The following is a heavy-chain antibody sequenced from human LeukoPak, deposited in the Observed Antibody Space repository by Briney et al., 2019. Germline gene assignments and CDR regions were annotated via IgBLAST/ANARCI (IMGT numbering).Heavy chain of an antibody. CDR3: ARDRLPYCSSTSCYDAFDI. CDR2: ISAYNGNT. V-gene: IGHV1-18*04. J-gene: IGHJ3*02. Sequence: ASVKVSCKASGYTFTGYYMHWVRQAPGQGLEWMGWISAYNGNTNYAQKLQGRVTMTTDTSTSTAYMELRSLRSDDTAVYYCARDRLPYCSSTSCYDAFDIWGQGTMVTVSS. D-gene: IGHD2-2*01. CDR1: GYTFTGYY.